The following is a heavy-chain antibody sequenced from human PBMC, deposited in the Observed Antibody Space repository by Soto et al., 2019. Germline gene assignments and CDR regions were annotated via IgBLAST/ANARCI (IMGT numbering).Heavy chain of an antibody. D-gene: IGHD3-22*01. V-gene: IGHV4-34*01. CDR3: STRAYDTTGYYRFDP. CDR2: INHSGRV. J-gene: IGHJ5*01. Sequence: SETLSLTCAVYGGSFSGHSWTWIRQSPGKGLEWIGDINHSGRVNYSPSLKSRVTISLDTSKNQFSLTLSAVTAADTAMYYCSTRAYDTTGYYRFDPWGPGPLVTVS. CDR1: GGSFSGHS.